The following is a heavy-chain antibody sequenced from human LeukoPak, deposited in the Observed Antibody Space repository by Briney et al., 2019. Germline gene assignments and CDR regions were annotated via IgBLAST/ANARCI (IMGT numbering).Heavy chain of an antibody. J-gene: IGHJ4*02. D-gene: IGHD3-16*01. CDR1: GGSIRGYY. V-gene: IGHV4-4*07. CDR3: ARDLGLSLDY. Sequence: PSETLSLTCSVSGGSIRGYYWSWIWQPAGKGLEWIGRVFTDGSSNYNPSLKSRVTMSVDTSNNQFSLKLSSVTAADTAVYYCARDLGLSLDYWGQGTLATVSS. CDR2: VFTDGSS.